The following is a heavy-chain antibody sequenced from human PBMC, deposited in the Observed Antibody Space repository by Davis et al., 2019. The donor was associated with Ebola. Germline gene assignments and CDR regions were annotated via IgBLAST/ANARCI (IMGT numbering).Heavy chain of an antibody. D-gene: IGHD3-10*01. J-gene: IGHJ4*02. Sequence: GESLKISCAASGFTFSSYAMHWVRQAPGKGLEWVAVISYDGSNKYYADSVKGRFTISRDNSKNTLYLQMNSLRAEDTAVYYCARDYYGLDYWGQGTLVTVSS. CDR1: GFTFSSYA. V-gene: IGHV3-30-3*01. CDR3: ARDYYGLDY. CDR2: ISYDGSNK.